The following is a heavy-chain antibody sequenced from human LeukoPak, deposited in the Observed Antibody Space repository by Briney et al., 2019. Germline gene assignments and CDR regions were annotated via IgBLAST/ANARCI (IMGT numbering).Heavy chain of an antibody. J-gene: IGHJ4*02. Sequence: SVKVSCKASGGTFSSYTISWVRQAPGQGLERMGRIIPILGIANYAQKFQGRVTITADKSTSTAYMELSSLRSEDTAVYYCAKDQRIPAAIRHFDYWGQGTLVTVSS. V-gene: IGHV1-69*04. CDR3: AKDQRIPAAIRHFDY. CDR2: IIPILGIA. CDR1: GGTFSSYT. D-gene: IGHD2-2*02.